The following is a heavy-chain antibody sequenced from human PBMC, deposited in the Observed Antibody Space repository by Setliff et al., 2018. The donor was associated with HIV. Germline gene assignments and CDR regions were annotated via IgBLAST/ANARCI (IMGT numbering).Heavy chain of an antibody. Sequence: SETLSLTCTVSGYSVSSGYYWGWIRQPPGKGLEWIGSIYHSGSTYYNPSLKSRVTISVDTSKNQFSLKLSSVTAADTAVYYCARRRSSGWYHYFDYWGQGTLVTVSS. D-gene: IGHD6-19*01. V-gene: IGHV4-38-2*02. CDR3: ARRRSSGWYHYFDY. J-gene: IGHJ4*02. CDR1: GYSVSSGYY. CDR2: IYHSGST.